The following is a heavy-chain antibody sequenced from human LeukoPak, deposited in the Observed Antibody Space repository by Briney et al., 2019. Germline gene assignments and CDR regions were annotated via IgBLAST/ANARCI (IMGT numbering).Heavy chain of an antibody. V-gene: IGHV1-18*01. D-gene: IGHD2-2*01. CDR3: ARDLGYCSSTSCYRGAFDI. CDR1: GYTFTSYG. J-gene: IGHJ3*02. Sequence: ASVKVSCKASGYTFTSYGISWVRQAPGQGLEWMGWISAYNGNTNYAQKLQGRVTMTTDTSTSTAYMELRSLRSDDTAMYYCARDLGYCSSTSCYRGAFDIWGQGTMVTVSS. CDR2: ISAYNGNT.